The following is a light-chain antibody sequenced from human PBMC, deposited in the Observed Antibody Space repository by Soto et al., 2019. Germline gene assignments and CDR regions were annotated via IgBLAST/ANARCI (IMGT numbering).Light chain of an antibody. Sequence: QSALTQPASVSGSPGQSITISCTGTSSDVGGYNYVSWYQQHPGKAPKLMIYEVSNRPSGVSNRFSGSKSGNTASLSISGLQAEDEADYHCSSYTSSSTVVFGGGTKLPS. CDR2: EVS. V-gene: IGLV2-14*01. CDR1: SSDVGGYNY. CDR3: SSYTSSSTVV. J-gene: IGLJ2*01.